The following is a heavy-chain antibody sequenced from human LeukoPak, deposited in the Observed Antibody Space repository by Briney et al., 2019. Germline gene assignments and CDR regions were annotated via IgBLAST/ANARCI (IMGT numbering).Heavy chain of an antibody. D-gene: IGHD2-2*02. J-gene: IGHJ3*01. Sequence: ASVNVSCKASGYTFTGYYIHWVRQAPGQGLEWMGWINPNSAGTNYAQKFQGRVTMTRDTSITTTNMELSRLSSDDTAVYYCAIARAQSIVVVPAAIEGGHAFDFWGQGTMVTVSS. CDR1: GYTFTGYY. CDR3: AIARAQSIVVVPAAIEGGHAFDF. CDR2: INPNSAGT. V-gene: IGHV1-2*02.